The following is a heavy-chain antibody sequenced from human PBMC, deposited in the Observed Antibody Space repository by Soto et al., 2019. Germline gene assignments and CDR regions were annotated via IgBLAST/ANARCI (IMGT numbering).Heavy chain of an antibody. J-gene: IGHJ4*02. V-gene: IGHV1-3*01. CDR1: GYTFTSYA. CDR3: ARGPGGPDGPGDY. D-gene: IGHD2-15*01. CDR2: INAGNGNT. Sequence: QVQLVQSGAEVKKPGASVKVSCKASGYTFTSYAMHWVRQAPGQRLEWMGWINAGNGNTKYSQNFQGRVTITRDTSASTAYMEPSSLRSEDTAVYYCARGPGGPDGPGDYWGQGTLVTVSS.